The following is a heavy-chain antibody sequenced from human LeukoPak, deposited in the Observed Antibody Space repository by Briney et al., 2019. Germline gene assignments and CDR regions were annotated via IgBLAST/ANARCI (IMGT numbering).Heavy chain of an antibody. J-gene: IGHJ4*02. Sequence: PGRSLRLSCAASGFTFSSYAIHWVRQAPGKGLEWVAVISSDARNEYYAGSVKGRFTISRDNSKNSLYLQMNSLRAEDTAVYYCAGVSSFDYWGQGTLVTVSS. D-gene: IGHD3-22*01. CDR3: AGVSSFDY. V-gene: IGHV3-30*04. CDR2: ISSDARNE. CDR1: GFTFSSYA.